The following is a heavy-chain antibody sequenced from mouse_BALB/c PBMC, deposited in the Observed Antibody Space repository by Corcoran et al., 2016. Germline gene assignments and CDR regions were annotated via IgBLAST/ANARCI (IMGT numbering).Heavy chain of an antibody. CDR2: IYPRVGST. CDR1: GYTFTSYY. J-gene: IGHJ1*01. V-gene: IGHV1S12*01. CDR3: DGYYYWYYDV. Sequence: QVQLQQSGPGLVKPGASVKISCKASGYTFTSYYIHWVKQRPGQGLEWIGYIYPRVGSTNYNEKFKGKATLTADTSSSTAYMQLSSLTSEDSAVYFCDGYYYWYYDVWGAGTTVTVSS. D-gene: IGHD2-3*01.